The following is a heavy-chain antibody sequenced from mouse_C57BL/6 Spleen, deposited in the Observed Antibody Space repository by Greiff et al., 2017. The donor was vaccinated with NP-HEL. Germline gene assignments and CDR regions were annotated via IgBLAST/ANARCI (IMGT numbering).Heavy chain of an antibody. V-gene: IGHV2-9-1*01. J-gene: IGHJ1*03. CDR2: IWTGGGT. D-gene: IGHD2-4*01. Sequence: VQLVESGPGLVAPSQSLSITCTVSGFSLTSYAISWVRQPPGKGLEWLGVIWTGGGTNYNSALKSRLSISKDNSKSQVFLKMNSLQTDDTARYYCARGPYDYDDYWYFDVWGTGTTVTVSS. CDR3: ARGPYDYDDYWYFDV. CDR1: GFSLTSYA.